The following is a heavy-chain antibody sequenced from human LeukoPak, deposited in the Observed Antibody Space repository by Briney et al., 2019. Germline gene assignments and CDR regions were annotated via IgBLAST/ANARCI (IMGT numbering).Heavy chain of an antibody. V-gene: IGHV1-2*02. CDR3: ARDLRYYYDSSGEFDY. D-gene: IGHD3-22*01. Sequence: ASVKVSCKASGTTFTGYYIHWVRLAPGQGIEWMGSINPNSGGTNYAQNFQGRVTMTKDTSITTAYMELSRLRSDDTAVYYCARDLRYYYDSSGEFDYWGQGTLVTVSS. CDR2: INPNSGGT. CDR1: GTTFTGYY. J-gene: IGHJ4*02.